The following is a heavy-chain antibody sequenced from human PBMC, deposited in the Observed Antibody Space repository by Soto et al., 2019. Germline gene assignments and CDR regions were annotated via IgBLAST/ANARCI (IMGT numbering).Heavy chain of an antibody. J-gene: IGHJ4*02. CDR3: ASLSAGYYYDSSEYYFDY. CDR1: GGSISSGGYY. CDR2: IYYTGST. Sequence: TLSLTCTVSGGSISSGGYYWSWVRQHPGKGLEWIGYIYYTGSTYNNPSLTSRVTISVDTSKNQFSLKLSSVTAADTAVYYCASLSAGYYYDSSEYYFDYWGQGTLVTVSS. D-gene: IGHD3-22*01. V-gene: IGHV4-31*03.